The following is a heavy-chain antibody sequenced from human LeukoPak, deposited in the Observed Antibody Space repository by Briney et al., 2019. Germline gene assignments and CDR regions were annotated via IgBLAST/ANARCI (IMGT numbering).Heavy chain of an antibody. Sequence: SETLSLTCTVSGVSMSNYYWNWIRQPPGKGLEWIGYIYNSGSIIYNPSLKSRVTIFLDTSKNQFSLKMDSVTAADTAVYFCARERDWSSPFDYWGQGTLVTVSS. D-gene: IGHD1-1*01. CDR3: ARERDWSSPFDY. CDR1: GVSMSNYY. J-gene: IGHJ4*02. CDR2: IYNSGSI. V-gene: IGHV4-59*01.